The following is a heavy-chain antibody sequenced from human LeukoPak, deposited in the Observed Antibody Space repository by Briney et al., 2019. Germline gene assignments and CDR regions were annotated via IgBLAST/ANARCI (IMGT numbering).Heavy chain of an antibody. Sequence: GGSLRLSCAASGFTFSSYAMHWVRQAPGKGLEWVAVIWNDGSNEYYVDSVKGRFTISRDNSKNTLYLQMNSLRAEDTAVYYCVRDQNGALDYWGQGTLVTVSS. D-gene: IGHD4-17*01. J-gene: IGHJ4*02. CDR2: IWNDGSNE. CDR3: VRDQNGALDY. CDR1: GFTFSSYA. V-gene: IGHV3-33*01.